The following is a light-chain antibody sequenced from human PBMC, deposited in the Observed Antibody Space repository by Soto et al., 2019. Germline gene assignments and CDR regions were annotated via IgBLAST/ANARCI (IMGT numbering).Light chain of an antibody. CDR3: QQYNIWPIT. J-gene: IGKJ5*01. Sequence: EIVMTQSPATLSVSPGERSTLSCRASQSVSSNLAWYQQKPGQAPRLLIYGASTRATGIPDRFSGSGSGTDFTLTIYSLQSEDFAVYYCQQYNIWPITFGQGTRREIK. CDR1: QSVSSN. CDR2: GAS. V-gene: IGKV3-15*01.